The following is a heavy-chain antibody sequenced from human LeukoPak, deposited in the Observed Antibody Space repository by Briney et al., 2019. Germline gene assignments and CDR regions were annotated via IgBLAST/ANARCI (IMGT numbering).Heavy chain of an antibody. Sequence: PGGSLRLSCAASGFTFSSYSMNWVRQAPGKGLEWVSYISSSSSTIYYADSVKGRFAISRDNAKNSLYLQMNSLRAEDTAVYYCAREAPHYYDFWSGNKYFDYWGQGTLVTVSS. CDR2: ISSSSSTI. J-gene: IGHJ4*02. D-gene: IGHD3-3*01. CDR3: AREAPHYYDFWSGNKYFDY. CDR1: GFTFSSYS. V-gene: IGHV3-48*01.